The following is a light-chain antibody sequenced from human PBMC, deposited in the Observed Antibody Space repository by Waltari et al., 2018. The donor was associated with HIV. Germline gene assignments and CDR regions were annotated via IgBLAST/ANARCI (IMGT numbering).Light chain of an antibody. Sequence: DIKLTQSPSTLSASVGDRVNITCRASQSIGSCLAWYQQKSGKAPKLLLDKESSLKSGVPSRFSCSGSGTEFTLTINSLQPDDFATYYCQQYNSYSWTFGQGTKVEIK. CDR2: KES. J-gene: IGKJ1*01. CDR3: QQYNSYSWT. V-gene: IGKV1-5*03. CDR1: QSIGSC.